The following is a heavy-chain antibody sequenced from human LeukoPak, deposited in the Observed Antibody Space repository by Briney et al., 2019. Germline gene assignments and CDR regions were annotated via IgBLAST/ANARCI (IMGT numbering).Heavy chain of an antibody. D-gene: IGHD1-26*01. CDR3: AKDMGSGSYAPLDY. Sequence: GGSLRLSCAASGFNFNTYTMNWVRQAPGKGLEWVSSISSDSSYIYYADAVHGRFTVSRDNAKYSLYLQMNSLRAEDTALYYCAKDMGSGSYAPLDYWGQGTLVTVSS. CDR2: ISSDSSYI. J-gene: IGHJ4*02. V-gene: IGHV3-21*04. CDR1: GFNFNTYT.